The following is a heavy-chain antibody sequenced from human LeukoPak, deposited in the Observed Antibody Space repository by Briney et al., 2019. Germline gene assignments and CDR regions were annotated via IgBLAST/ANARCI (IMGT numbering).Heavy chain of an antibody. Sequence: SSETLPLTCTVSGDSVSNDKYYWGWIRQPPGKGLEWTGSIYYSGSTYYNPSLNSRVTISVDTSKNQFSLKLSSVTAADTAVYYCARLGWWDSWGQGTLVTVSS. CDR3: ARLGWWDS. CDR1: GDSVSNDKYY. D-gene: IGHD2-15*01. J-gene: IGHJ4*02. CDR2: IYYSGST. V-gene: IGHV4-39*01.